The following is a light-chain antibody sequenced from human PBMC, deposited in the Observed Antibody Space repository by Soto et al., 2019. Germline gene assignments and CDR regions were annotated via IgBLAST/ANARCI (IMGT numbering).Light chain of an antibody. V-gene: IGKV1-39*01. J-gene: IGKJ1*01. Sequence: DIQRPPSPSSLSASVVDIFPITFLTSQSISSYLNWYQQKPGKAPKLLIYAASSLQSGVPSRFSGSGSGTDFTLTISSLQPEDFATYYCQQSYSTPPTFGQGTTGDIK. CDR1: QSISSY. CDR2: AAS. CDR3: QQSYSTPPT.